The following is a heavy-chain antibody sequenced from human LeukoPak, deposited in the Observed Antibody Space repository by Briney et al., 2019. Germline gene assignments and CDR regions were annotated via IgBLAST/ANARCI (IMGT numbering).Heavy chain of an antibody. CDR3: ARAPAHYDILTGLLNWFDP. D-gene: IGHD3-9*01. V-gene: IGHV4-61*02. CDR1: GGSISSGSYY. Sequence: SQTLSLTCTVSGGSISSGSYYWSWIRQPAGKGLEWIGRIYTSGSTNYNPSLKSRVTISVDTSKNQFSLKLSSVTAADTAVYYCARAPAHYDILTGLLNWFDPWGQGTLVTVSS. J-gene: IGHJ5*02. CDR2: IYTSGST.